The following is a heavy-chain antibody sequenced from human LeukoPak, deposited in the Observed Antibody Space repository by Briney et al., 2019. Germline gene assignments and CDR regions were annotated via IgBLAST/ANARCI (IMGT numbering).Heavy chain of an antibody. CDR3: AGGKGMDV. CDR2: IKQDGSEK. J-gene: IGHJ6*02. Sequence: GGSLRLSCTAFGVTFSSYWMSWVRQAPGKGLEWVAFIKQDGSEKYYVDFVKGRFSISRDNAKNSLYLQMNSLGADDTAVYYCAGGKGMDVWGQGTTVTVSS. V-gene: IGHV3-7*05. CDR1: GVTFSSYW.